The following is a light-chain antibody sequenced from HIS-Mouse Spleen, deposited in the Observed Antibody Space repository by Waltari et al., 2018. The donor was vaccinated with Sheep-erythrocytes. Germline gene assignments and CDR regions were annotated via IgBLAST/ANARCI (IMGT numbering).Light chain of an antibody. Sequence: SPGQTARITCSGDALPNQYAYWYQQKPGQAPVLVIYKDSERPSGIPERFSGSSSGTTVTLTISGVQAEDEADYYCQSADSSGTWVFGGGTKLTVL. CDR3: QSADSSGTWV. CDR1: ALPNQY. V-gene: IGLV3-25*03. J-gene: IGLJ3*02. CDR2: KDS.